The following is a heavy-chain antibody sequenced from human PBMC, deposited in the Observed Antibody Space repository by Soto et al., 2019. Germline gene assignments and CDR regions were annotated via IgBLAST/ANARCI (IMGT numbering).Heavy chain of an antibody. D-gene: IGHD3-3*01. J-gene: IGHJ3*02. V-gene: IGHV4-38-2*01. CDR3: ARKRSGSPRDGFDI. CDR1: GYSISRGYY. Sequence: KTSETLSLTCAVSGYSISRGYYWGFIRQPPGMGLEWIGSTSHSASTYYKTSLKSRVIISVDTSKNQFSLKLSSVTAADTAVYYCARKRSGSPRDGFDIWGQGTVVTVSS. CDR2: TSHSAST.